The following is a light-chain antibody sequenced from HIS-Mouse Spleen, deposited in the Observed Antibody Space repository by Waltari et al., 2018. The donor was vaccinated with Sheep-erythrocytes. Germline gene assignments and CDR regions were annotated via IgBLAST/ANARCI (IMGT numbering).Light chain of an antibody. CDR3: AAWDDSLNGPV. CDR2: SNN. J-gene: IGLJ3*02. V-gene: IGLV1-44*01. CDR1: SSNIGSNT. Sequence: QSVLTQPPSASGTPGQRVTISCSGSSSNIGSNTVNWYQQLPGTAPKLLIYSNNLRPSGVPSRFSCSKSGTSASLAISGLQSEDEANYYCAAWDDSLNGPVFGGGTKLTVL.